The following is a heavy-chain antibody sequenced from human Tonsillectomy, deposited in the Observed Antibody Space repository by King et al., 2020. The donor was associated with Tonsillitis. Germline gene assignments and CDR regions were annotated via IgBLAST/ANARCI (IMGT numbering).Heavy chain of an antibody. CDR3: ARGSSGWEYWYFDL. Sequence: VQLVESGGGVVQPGRSLRLSCAASGFTFSSYAMHWVRQAPGKGLEWVAVISYDGSNKYYADSVKGRFTISRDNSKNTLDLQMNSLRAEDMAVYYCARGSSGWEYWYFDLWGRGILVTVSS. V-gene: IGHV3-30-3*01. J-gene: IGHJ2*01. CDR1: GFTFSSYA. D-gene: IGHD6-19*01. CDR2: ISYDGSNK.